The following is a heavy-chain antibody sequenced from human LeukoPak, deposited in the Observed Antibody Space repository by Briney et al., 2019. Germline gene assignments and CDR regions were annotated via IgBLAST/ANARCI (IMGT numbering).Heavy chain of an antibody. CDR1: GFTFNSYA. J-gene: IGHJ3*02. Sequence: GGSLRLSCAASGFTFNSYAMHWVRQAPGKGLEWVAVISYDGSNKHYADSVKGRLTISRDNSKNTMYLQMNSLRIEDTAVYYCARDRGWAFDIWGQGAMVTVSS. V-gene: IGHV3-30-3*01. CDR2: ISYDGSNK. CDR3: ARDRGWAFDI.